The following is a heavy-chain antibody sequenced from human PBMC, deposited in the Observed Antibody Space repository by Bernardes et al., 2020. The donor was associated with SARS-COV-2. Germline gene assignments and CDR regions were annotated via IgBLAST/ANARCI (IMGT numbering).Heavy chain of an antibody. J-gene: IGHJ4*02. CDR1: GFTVSRYG. CDR2: ISYDGSNK. D-gene: IGHD2-15*01. V-gene: IGHV3-30*18. Sequence: GSLSRPCAAPGFTVSRYGMHWVRPAPGKGLEWVAVISYDGSNKYYADSVKGRFTISRDNSKNTLYLQMNSLRAEDTAVYYCAKAVRPFEDVVVVAATGFDYWGQGTLVTVSS. CDR3: AKAVRPFEDVVVVAATGFDY.